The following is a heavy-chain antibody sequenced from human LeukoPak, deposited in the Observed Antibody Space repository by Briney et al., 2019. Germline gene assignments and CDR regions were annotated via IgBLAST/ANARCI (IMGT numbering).Heavy chain of an antibody. Sequence: SETLFHTSSVHGGSLSSTRYYSGSIRQPPGKGLNRIGSIYYNGRTYYTPSLNNRLSISLDTSKNQFSLKLSSVTAADTAVYYCARDLYIAARRAPYYCYMDVWGKGTTVTVSS. D-gene: IGHD6-6*01. J-gene: IGHJ6*03. CDR1: GGSLSSTRYY. V-gene: IGHV4-39*07. CDR3: ARDLYIAARRAPYYCYMDV. CDR2: IYYNGRT.